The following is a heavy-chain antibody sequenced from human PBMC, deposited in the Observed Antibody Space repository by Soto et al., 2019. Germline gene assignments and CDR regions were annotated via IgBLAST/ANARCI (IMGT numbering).Heavy chain of an antibody. D-gene: IGHD6-19*01. J-gene: IGHJ4*02. CDR3: AHIVVAGLGYYFDY. CDR2: IYWDDDK. Sequence: QITLKESGPTLVKPTQTLKLTCTFSGFSLSSTRMAVGWIRQPPGKALEWLALIYWDDDKRYSPFLKSRPTITKDTSKNQVVLTMSDMDPVDTARYYCAHIVVAGLGYYFDYWGQGTLVTVSS. V-gene: IGHV2-5*02. CDR1: GFSLSSTRMA.